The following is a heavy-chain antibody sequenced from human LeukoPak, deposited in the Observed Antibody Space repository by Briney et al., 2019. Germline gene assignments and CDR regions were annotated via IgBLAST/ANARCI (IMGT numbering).Heavy chain of an antibody. J-gene: IGHJ4*02. CDR2: IWYDGSNK. Sequence: GGSLRLSCAASGFAFSSYGMHWVRQAPGKGLEWVAVIWYDGSNKYYADSVKGRFTVPRDNSKNTLYLQTNSLGAEDTAVYYCAAWSSGLDYWGQGTLVTVSS. V-gene: IGHV3-33*01. CDR3: AAWSSGLDY. CDR1: GFAFSSYG. D-gene: IGHD1-26*01.